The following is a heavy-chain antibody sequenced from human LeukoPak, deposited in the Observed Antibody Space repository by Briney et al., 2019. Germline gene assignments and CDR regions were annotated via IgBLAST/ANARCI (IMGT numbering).Heavy chain of an antibody. Sequence: SETLSLTCTVSGGSITTGGLYWSWIRQHPGKGLERIGYIRDSGTTYYHPSLKSRVTISLGTSKNQFSLKLSSVTAADTAVYYCARASRWGDLLLGYWGQGTLVTVSS. J-gene: IGHJ4*02. CDR2: IRDSGTT. CDR3: ARASRWGDLLLGY. V-gene: IGHV4-31*03. D-gene: IGHD3-16*02. CDR1: GGSITTGGLY.